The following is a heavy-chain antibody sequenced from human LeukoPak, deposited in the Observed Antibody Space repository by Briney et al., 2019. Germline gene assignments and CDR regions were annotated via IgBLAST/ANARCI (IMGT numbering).Heavy chain of an antibody. D-gene: IGHD3-10*01. CDR1: GFTFSSYS. V-gene: IGHV3-48*01. J-gene: IGHJ5*02. CDR3: ARGKGTFDP. CDR2: ISSSSSTI. Sequence: PGGSLRLSCAASGFTFSSYSMNWVRQAPGKGLEWVSYISSSSSTIYYADSVKGRFTISRDNAKNSLYLQMNSLRAEDTAVYYCARGKGTFDPWGQGTLVTVSS.